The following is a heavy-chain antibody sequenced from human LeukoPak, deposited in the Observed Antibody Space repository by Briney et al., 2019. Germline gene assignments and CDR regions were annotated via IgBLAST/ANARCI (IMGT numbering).Heavy chain of an antibody. D-gene: IGHD3-22*01. CDR1: GVSISSGGYY. CDR3: TRANYYDSTGYLPVVYPSDY. Sequence: SETLPLTCTVSGVSISSGGYYWSWIRQHPGKGLEWIGHIYYSGSTCYNPSLMSRVTISLDTSKNQFSLKLRSVTAADTAVYYCTRANYYDSTGYLPVVYPSDYWGQGTLVTVSS. J-gene: IGHJ4*02. V-gene: IGHV4-31*03. CDR2: IYYSGST.